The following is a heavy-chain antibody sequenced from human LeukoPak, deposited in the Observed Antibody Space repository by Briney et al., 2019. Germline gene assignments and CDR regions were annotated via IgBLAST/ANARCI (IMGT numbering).Heavy chain of an antibody. J-gene: IGHJ6*02. CDR1: GFTFSSYA. Sequence: GGSRRLSCAASGFTFSSYAMHWVRQAPGKGLEWVAVISYDGSNKYYADSVKGRFTISRDNPKNTLYLQMNSLRAEDTAVYYCARERIVVVPGKGYYGMDVWGQGTTVTVSS. V-gene: IGHV3-30-3*01. CDR3: ARERIVVVPGKGYYGMDV. CDR2: ISYDGSNK. D-gene: IGHD2-2*01.